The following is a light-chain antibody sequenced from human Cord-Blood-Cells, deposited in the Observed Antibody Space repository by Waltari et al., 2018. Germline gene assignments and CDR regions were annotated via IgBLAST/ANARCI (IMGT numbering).Light chain of an antibody. CDR1: QRISSY. CDR2: AAS. J-gene: IGKJ2*01. CDR3: QQSYSTPYT. V-gene: IGKV1-39*01. Sequence: DIQMTQSPSSRSASVGDRFTITCRASQRISSYLNWYQQKPGKAPKLLIYAASSLQSGVPSRFSGSGSGTDFTLTISSLQPEDFATYYCQQSYSTPYTFGQGTKLEIK.